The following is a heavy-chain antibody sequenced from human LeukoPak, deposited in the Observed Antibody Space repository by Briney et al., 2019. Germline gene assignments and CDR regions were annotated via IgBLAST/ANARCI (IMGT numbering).Heavy chain of an antibody. V-gene: IGHV4-34*01. Sequence: TSSETLSLTCAVYGGSFSGYYWSWIRQPPGKGLEWIGEINHSGSTNYNPSLKSRVTISVDTSKNQFSLKLSSVTAADTAVYYCARIDSYGSYFDYWGQGTLVTVSS. CDR3: ARIDSYGSYFDY. CDR2: INHSGST. J-gene: IGHJ4*02. CDR1: GGSFSGYY. D-gene: IGHD5-18*01.